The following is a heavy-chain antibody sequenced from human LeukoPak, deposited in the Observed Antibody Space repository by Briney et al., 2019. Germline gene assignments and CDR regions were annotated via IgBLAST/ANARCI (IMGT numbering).Heavy chain of an antibody. CDR1: GFTFSSYS. CDR2: ISSSSSTI. Sequence: PGGSLLLSCAASGFTFSSYSMNWVRQAPGKGLEWGSYISSSSSTIYYADSVKGRFTISRDNAKNSLYLQMNSLRAEDTAVYYCARCTTGRTFGSLREIKRSREIDYWGQGTLVTVSS. J-gene: IGHJ4*02. V-gene: IGHV3-48*01. D-gene: IGHD1-1*01. CDR3: ARCTTGRTFGSLREIKRSREIDY.